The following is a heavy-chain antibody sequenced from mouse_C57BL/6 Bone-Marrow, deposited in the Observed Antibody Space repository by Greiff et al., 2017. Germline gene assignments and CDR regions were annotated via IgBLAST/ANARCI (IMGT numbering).Heavy chain of an antibody. CDR3: ARSLYNVSSFSPFAY. V-gene: IGHV1-64*01. CDR2: IHPNSGST. J-gene: IGHJ3*01. CDR1: GYTFTSYW. Sequence: QVQLQQPGAELVKPGASVKLSCKASGYTFTSYWMHWVKQRPGQGLEWIGMIHPNSGSTNYNEKFKSKATLTVDKSSSTAYMQLSSLTAEDSAVXYCARSLYNVSSFSPFAYWGQGTLVTVSA. D-gene: IGHD1-1*01.